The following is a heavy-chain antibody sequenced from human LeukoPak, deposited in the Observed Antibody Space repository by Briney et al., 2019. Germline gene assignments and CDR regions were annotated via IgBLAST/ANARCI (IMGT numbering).Heavy chain of an antibody. Sequence: SETLSLTCTVSGGSISSYYWSWIRQPAGKGLEWIGRIYISGSTNYNPSLKSRVTMSVDTSKNQFSLKLSSVTAADTAVYYCARLDYYDSSGTNWYFDLWGRGPLVTVSS. CDR3: ARLDYYDSSGTNWYFDL. D-gene: IGHD3-22*01. CDR2: IYISGST. CDR1: GGSISSYY. V-gene: IGHV4-4*07. J-gene: IGHJ2*01.